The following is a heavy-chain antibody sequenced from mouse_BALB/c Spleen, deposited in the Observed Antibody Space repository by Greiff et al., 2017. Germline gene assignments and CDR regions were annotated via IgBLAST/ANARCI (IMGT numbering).Heavy chain of an antibody. J-gene: IGHJ4*01. V-gene: IGHV5-9-4*01. CDR1: GFTFSSYA. CDR2: ISSGGSYT. Sequence: EVQLVESGGGLVKPGGSLKLSCAASGFTFSSYAMSWVRQSPEKRLEWVAEISSGGSYTYYPDTVTGRFTISRDNAKNTLYLEMSSLRSEDTAMYYCARVGNYQAMDYWGQGTSVTVSS. CDR3: ARVGNYQAMDY. D-gene: IGHD2-1*01.